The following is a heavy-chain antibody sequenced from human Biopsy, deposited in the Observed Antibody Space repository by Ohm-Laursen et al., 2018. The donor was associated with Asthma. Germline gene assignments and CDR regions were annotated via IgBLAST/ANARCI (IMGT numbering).Heavy chain of an antibody. CDR2: IYHSGST. V-gene: IGHV4-30-2*01. D-gene: IGHD5-24*01. Sequence: QTLSLTCAVSGGSISSGGYSWSWIRQPPGKGLEWIGYIYHSGSTYYNPSLKSRATISVDRSKNQFSLKLSSVTAADTAVYYCARVKDGYNFDYWGQGTLDTVSS. J-gene: IGHJ4*02. CDR1: GGSISSGGYS. CDR3: ARVKDGYNFDY.